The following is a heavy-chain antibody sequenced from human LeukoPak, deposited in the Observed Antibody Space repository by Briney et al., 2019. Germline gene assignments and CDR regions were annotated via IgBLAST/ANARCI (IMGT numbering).Heavy chain of an antibody. CDR3: ARITDRTIFGEIMHGFDI. CDR1: GGSISSGTYY. Sequence: SETLSLTCTVSGGSISSGTYYWSWIRQPAGKGLEWIGRMYTSGSTNYNPSLKSRGTISVDTSNNQFSLKLSSVTAADTAVYYCARITDRTIFGEIMHGFDIWGQGTPVTVSS. V-gene: IGHV4-61*02. CDR2: MYTSGST. J-gene: IGHJ3*02. D-gene: IGHD3-3*01.